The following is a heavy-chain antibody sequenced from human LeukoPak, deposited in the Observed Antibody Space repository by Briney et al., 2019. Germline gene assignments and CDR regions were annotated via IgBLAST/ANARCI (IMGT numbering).Heavy chain of an antibody. CDR2: ISSSSSYI. D-gene: IGHD3-9*01. Sequence: GGSLRLSCAASGFTFSSYSMNWVRQAPGKGLEWVSSISSSSSYIYYADSVKGRFTISRDNAKNSLYLQMNSLRAEDTAVYYCARGVSLRYFDSFDYWGQGTLVTVSS. V-gene: IGHV3-21*01. CDR3: ARGVSLRYFDSFDY. J-gene: IGHJ4*02. CDR1: GFTFSSYS.